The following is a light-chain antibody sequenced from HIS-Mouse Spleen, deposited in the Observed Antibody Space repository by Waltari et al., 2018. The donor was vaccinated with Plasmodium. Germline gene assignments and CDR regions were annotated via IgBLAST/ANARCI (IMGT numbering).Light chain of an antibody. CDR1: ALPKKY. V-gene: IGLV3-10*01. CDR2: EDS. J-gene: IGLJ3*02. Sequence: SYELTQPPSVSVSPGQTARITCSGDALPKKYAYWYQQKSGQAPVLVIDEDSKRPSGSPERFSGSSSGTMATLTISGAQVEDEADYYCYSTDSSGNHRVFGGGTKLTDL. CDR3: YSTDSSGNHRV.